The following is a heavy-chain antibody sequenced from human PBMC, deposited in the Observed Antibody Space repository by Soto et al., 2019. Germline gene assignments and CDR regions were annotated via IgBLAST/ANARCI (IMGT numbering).Heavy chain of an antibody. CDR3: ALGYSGYDGRFDY. D-gene: IGHD5-12*01. V-gene: IGHV1-69*01. Sequence: QVQLVQSGAEVKKPGSSVKVSCKASRGTFSRNAISWVRRAHGQGREWRGGIIPIFGTANHAQTFQVRVAITADASTSTVYMELSSLRSEDTAVYYCALGYSGYDGRFDYWGQGTLVTVSS. CDR1: RGTFSRNA. J-gene: IGHJ4*02. CDR2: IIPIFGTA.